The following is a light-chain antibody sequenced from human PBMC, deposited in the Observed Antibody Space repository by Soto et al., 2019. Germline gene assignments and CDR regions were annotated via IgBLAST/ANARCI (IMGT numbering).Light chain of an antibody. Sequence: EILVTLFPATLSLARGERAILSCKASQIVNGNLAWFQQRPVEAPRLLICAVSTSAPGVPARFSGSGSGTEFTLTITPLQSEDFAVYYCQQYHYWPRLFGQGTKVDIK. V-gene: IGKV3-15*01. CDR2: AVS. J-gene: IGKJ1*01. CDR3: QQYHYWPRL. CDR1: QIVNGN.